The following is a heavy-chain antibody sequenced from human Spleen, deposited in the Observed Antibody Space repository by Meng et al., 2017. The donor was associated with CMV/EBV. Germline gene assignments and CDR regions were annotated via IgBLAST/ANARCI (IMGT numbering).Heavy chain of an antibody. J-gene: IGHJ4*02. V-gene: IGHV1-2*02. CDR3: ARGGAYVGFADY. Sequence: ASVKVSCKASGYTFTGYFMHWVRQAPGQGLEWMGWINPNSGDTDYAQDFQGRVTMTRDTSISTAYMELSRLTSDGTAVYYCARGGAYVGFADYWGQGTLVTVSS. CDR1: GYTFTGYF. CDR2: INPNSGDT. D-gene: IGHD5-12*01.